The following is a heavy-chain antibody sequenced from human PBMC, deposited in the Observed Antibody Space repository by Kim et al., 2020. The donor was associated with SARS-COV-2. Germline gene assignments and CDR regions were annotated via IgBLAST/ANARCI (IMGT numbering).Heavy chain of an antibody. CDR3: ARSAGSSYYYYYGMDV. V-gene: IGHV1-8*01. CDR1: GYTFTSYD. CDR2: MNPNSGNT. J-gene: IGHJ6*02. Sequence: ASVKVSCKASGYTFTSYDINWVRQATGQGLEWMGWMNPNSGNTGYAQKFQGRVTMTRNTSISTAYMELSSLRSEDTAVYYCARSAGSSYYYYYGMDVWGQGTTVTVSS. D-gene: IGHD6-13*01.